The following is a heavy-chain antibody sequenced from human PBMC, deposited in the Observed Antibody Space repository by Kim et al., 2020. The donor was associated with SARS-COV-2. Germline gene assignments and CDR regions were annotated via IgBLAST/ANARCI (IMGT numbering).Heavy chain of an antibody. CDR1: GYSFTSYW. J-gene: IGHJ3*02. V-gene: IGHV5-51*01. CDR3: ARLYRAGIPDDAFDI. D-gene: IGHD1-20*01. Sequence: GESLKISCKGSGYSFTSYWIGWVRQMPGKGLEWMGIIYPGDSDTRYSPSFQGQVTISADKSISTAYLQWSSLTASDTAMYYCARLYRAGIPDDAFDIWGQGTMVTVSS. CDR2: IYPGDSDT.